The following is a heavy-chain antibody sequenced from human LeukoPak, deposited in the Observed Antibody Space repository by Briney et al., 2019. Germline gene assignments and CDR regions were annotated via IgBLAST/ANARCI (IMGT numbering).Heavy chain of an antibody. V-gene: IGHV3-30*02. CDR1: GFTFSSYG. D-gene: IGHD5-24*01. CDR2: IRFDGSNK. Sequence: AGPLRLSCAASGFTFSSYGMHWVRQAPGKGLERVAFIRFDGSNKYYADSVKGRFTIFRDNSKNTLYLQMISLRAEATSVYYCAKRRDGYSLGWGQGTEVTVSS. CDR3: AKRRDGYSLG. J-gene: IGHJ4*02.